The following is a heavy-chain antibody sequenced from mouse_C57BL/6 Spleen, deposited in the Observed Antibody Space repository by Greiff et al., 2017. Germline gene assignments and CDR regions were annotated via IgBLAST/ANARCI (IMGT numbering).Heavy chain of an antibody. D-gene: IGHD1-1*01. CDR1: GYTFTDYE. V-gene: IGHV1-15*01. CDR3: TRLEDYGSFQV. J-gene: IGHJ1*01. CDR2: IDPETGGT. Sequence: VQLQQSGAELVRPGASVTLSCKASGYTFTDYEMHWVKQTPVHGLEWIGAIDPETGGTAYNQKFKGKAILTADKSSSTAYMELRSLTSEDSAVDYCTRLEDYGSFQVWGAGTTVTVSS.